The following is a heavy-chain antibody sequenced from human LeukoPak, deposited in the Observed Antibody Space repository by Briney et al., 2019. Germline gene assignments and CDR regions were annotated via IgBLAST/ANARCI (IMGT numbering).Heavy chain of an antibody. CDR3: AKNLESFGDSATDY. D-gene: IGHD4-17*01. J-gene: IGHJ4*02. CDR1: GFTFRNYA. Sequence: GGSLRLSSTASGFTFRNYAMNWVRQAPGKGLEWGSSISGSGGGANYAASVKGRFTISRDNSKNTLYVQMNSLRAEDTAVYYCAKNLESFGDSATDYWGQGTLVTVSS. V-gene: IGHV3-23*01. CDR2: ISGSGGGA.